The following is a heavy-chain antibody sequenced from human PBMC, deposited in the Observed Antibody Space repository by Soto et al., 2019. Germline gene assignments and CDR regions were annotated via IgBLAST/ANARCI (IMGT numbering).Heavy chain of an antibody. Sequence: EMQLVESGGGLVQHGRSLRLSCTASGFTFDEYAMHWVRQPLGKGLEWVSGTTWNSDIIAYADSVKGRFTISRDNAKNSLYLQMNSLRAEDTALYYCVRVNASGPYYSGMDVWGQGTTVTVSS. CDR2: TTWNSDII. J-gene: IGHJ6*02. V-gene: IGHV3-9*01. CDR3: VRVNASGPYYSGMDV. D-gene: IGHD6-19*01. CDR1: GFTFDEYA.